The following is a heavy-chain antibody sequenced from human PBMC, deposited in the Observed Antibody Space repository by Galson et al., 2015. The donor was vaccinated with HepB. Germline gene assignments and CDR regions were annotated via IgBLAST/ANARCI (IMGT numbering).Heavy chain of an antibody. CDR2: IYYSGST. J-gene: IGHJ4*02. CDR1: GGSISSGDYY. V-gene: IGHV4-30-4*01. D-gene: IGHD3-3*01. Sequence: LTCTVSGGSISSGDYYWSWVRQPPGKGLEWIGYIYYSGSTHYNPSLNGRTIIEIDASKNQFSLTLTSVTVADTAVYYCVREFDFWSGHYFFDNWGQGILVTVSS. CDR3: VREFDFWSGHYFFDN.